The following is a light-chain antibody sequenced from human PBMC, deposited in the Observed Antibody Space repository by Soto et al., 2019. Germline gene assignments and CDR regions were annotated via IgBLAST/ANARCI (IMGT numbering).Light chain of an antibody. J-gene: IGLJ1*01. V-gene: IGLV2-14*03. Sequence: QSVLTQPASVSGSPGQSITISCTGTSSDVGRYNYVSWYQHHPGKAPKLIFYDVSNRPSGVSERFSVSKSGYTASLTISGLQAEDEADYYCNSYTTSSTYFFGTGTKVTVL. CDR3: NSYTTSSTYF. CDR1: SSDVGRYNY. CDR2: DVS.